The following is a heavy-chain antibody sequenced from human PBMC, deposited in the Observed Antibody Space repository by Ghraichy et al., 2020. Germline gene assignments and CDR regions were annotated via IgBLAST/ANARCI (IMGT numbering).Heavy chain of an antibody. D-gene: IGHD2-21*02. CDR3: AIHAIGAPGDVYNWFDP. CDR1: GASISSYY. J-gene: IGHJ5*02. V-gene: IGHV4-59*08. Sequence: SQTLSLTCTVSGASISSYYWSWIRQPPGKGLEWIGYFYYSGSTNYNPSLKSRVTISVDTSKNQFSLKLSSVTAADTAIYYCAIHAIGAPGDVYNWFDPWGRGTLVTVSS. CDR2: FYYSGST.